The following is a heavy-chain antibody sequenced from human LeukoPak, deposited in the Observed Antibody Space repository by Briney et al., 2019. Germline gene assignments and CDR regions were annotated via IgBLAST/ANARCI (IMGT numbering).Heavy chain of an antibody. Sequence: GGSLRLSYAASGFTFSGSAMHWVRQASGKGLEWVGRIRSKANSYATAYAASVKGRFTISRDDSKNTAYLQMNSLKTEDTAVYYCTRRGYSYGSPDYWGQGTLVTVSS. CDR1: GFTFSGSA. CDR2: IRSKANSYAT. J-gene: IGHJ4*02. CDR3: TRRGYSYGSPDY. V-gene: IGHV3-73*01. D-gene: IGHD5-18*01.